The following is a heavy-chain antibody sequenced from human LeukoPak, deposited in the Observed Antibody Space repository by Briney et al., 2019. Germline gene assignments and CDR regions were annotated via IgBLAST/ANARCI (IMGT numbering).Heavy chain of an antibody. Sequence: PGGSLRLSCAASGFTFSSYSMNWVRQAPGKGLEWVSSISSSSSYIYYADSVKGRFTISRDNAKNSLYLQMNSLRAEDTAVYYCARGRVGATGNAFDIWGQGTMVTVSS. CDR3: ARGRVGATGNAFDI. D-gene: IGHD1-26*01. V-gene: IGHV3-21*01. J-gene: IGHJ3*02. CDR2: ISSSSSYI. CDR1: GFTFSSYS.